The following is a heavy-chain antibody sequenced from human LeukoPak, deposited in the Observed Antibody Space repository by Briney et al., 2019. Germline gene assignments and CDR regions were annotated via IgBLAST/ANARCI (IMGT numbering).Heavy chain of an antibody. J-gene: IGHJ3*02. Sequence: PGGSLRLSCAASGFNISDFWMTWVRQAPGKGLEWVANIKEDGTETHLVDSVKGRFTISRDNAKNSLYLQMNSLRAEDTAVYYCARLAYDSSGYPDAFDIWGQGTMVTVSS. CDR3: ARLAYDSSGYPDAFDI. D-gene: IGHD3-22*01. CDR1: GFNISDFW. V-gene: IGHV3-7*01. CDR2: IKEDGTET.